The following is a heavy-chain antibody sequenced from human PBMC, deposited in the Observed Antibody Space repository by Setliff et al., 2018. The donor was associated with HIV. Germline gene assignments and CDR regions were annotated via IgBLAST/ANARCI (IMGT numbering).Heavy chain of an antibody. V-gene: IGHV4-39*01. CDR2: MYYSGST. Sequence: PSETLSLTCTVSGGSIRSSSYYWGWIRQPPGKGLEWIGSMYYSGSTYYNPSPKSRVTISVDTSKNQFSLKLSSVTAADTAVYYCARGAMVRGVIIRLDYWGQGTLVTVSS. CDR1: GGSIRSSSYY. J-gene: IGHJ4*02. CDR3: ARGAMVRGVIIRLDY. D-gene: IGHD3-10*01.